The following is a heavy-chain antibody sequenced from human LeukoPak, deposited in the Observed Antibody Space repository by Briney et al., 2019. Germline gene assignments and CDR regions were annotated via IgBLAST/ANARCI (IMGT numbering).Heavy chain of an antibody. D-gene: IGHD3-10*01. J-gene: IGHJ4*02. CDR2: INAGNGNT. V-gene: IGHV1-3*01. Sequence: RASVKVSCKASGYTFTGYYMHWVRQAPGQRLEWMGWINAGNGNTKYSQKFQGRVTITRDTSASTAYMELSSLRSEDTAVYYCARDGSMVRKWDYWGQGTLVTVSS. CDR1: GYTFTGYY. CDR3: ARDGSMVRKWDY.